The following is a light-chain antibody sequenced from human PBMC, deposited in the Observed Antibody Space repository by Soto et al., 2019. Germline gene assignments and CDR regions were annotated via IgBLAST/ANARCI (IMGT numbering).Light chain of an antibody. CDR3: QQCDISPWT. V-gene: IGKV3-20*01. CDR1: QSVSSY. CDR2: GAS. Sequence: EIALTQSPDTLSLSPGERATLSCRASQSVSSYLAWYQQKPGQAPRLLIYGASSRATGIPDRFSGSGSGTDFTLAISRLEPGDSAVYFCQQCDISPWTFGQGTKVEIK. J-gene: IGKJ1*01.